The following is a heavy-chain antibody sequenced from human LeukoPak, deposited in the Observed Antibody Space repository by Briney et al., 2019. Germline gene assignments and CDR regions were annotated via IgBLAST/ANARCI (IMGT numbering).Heavy chain of an antibody. J-gene: IGHJ4*02. Sequence: SETLSLTCAVYGGSFSGYYWSWIRQPPGKGLEWMGEINHSGSTNYNPSLKSRVTISVDTSKNQFSLKLSSVTAADTAVYYCARGNVGYSNYYASEYYFDYWGQGTLVTVSS. CDR2: INHSGST. D-gene: IGHD4-11*01. CDR1: GGSFSGYY. CDR3: ARGNVGYSNYYASEYYFDY. V-gene: IGHV4-34*01.